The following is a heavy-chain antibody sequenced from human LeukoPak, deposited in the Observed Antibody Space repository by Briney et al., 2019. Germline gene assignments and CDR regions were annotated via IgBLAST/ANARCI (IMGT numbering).Heavy chain of an antibody. CDR3: ARDSVLRFLQGAYYFDY. V-gene: IGHV4-34*01. D-gene: IGHD3-3*01. CDR1: GGSFSGYY. J-gene: IGHJ4*02. Sequence: SETLSLTCAVYGGSFSGYYWSWIRQPPGKGLEWIGEINHSGSTNYNPSLKSRVTISVDTSKNQFSLKLSSVTAADTAVYYCARDSVLRFLQGAYYFDYWSQGTLVTVSS. CDR2: INHSGST.